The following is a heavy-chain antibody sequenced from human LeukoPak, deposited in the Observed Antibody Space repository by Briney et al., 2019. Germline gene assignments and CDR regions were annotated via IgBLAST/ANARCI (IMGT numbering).Heavy chain of an antibody. J-gene: IGHJ5*02. CDR2: IYYSGIT. CDR3: ARQRGYHYDSTTNRFSDL. D-gene: IGHD3-22*01. V-gene: IGHV4-39*01. Sequence: PSETLSLTCTVSGGSISSSSYYWGWIRQHPGKGLEWIGSIYYSGITYYNPSLKSRVTIFVDTSKNQFSLKLSSVTAADTAVYYCARQRGYHYDSTTNRFSDLWGQGTRVTVSS. CDR1: GGSISSSSYY.